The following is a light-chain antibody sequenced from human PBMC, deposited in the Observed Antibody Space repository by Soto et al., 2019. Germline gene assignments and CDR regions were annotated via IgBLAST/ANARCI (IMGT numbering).Light chain of an antibody. Sequence: DIQMTQSPSSLSASVGDRVTITCRASQSISTFLNWYQQKPGKAPKLLIYDVSSLESGVPSKFSGSGSGTEFTLTISSLQPEDIATYYCQQYDNLPPTWTFGQGTKVDIK. CDR3: QQYDNLPPTWT. CDR1: QSISTF. J-gene: IGKJ1*01. V-gene: IGKV1-33*01. CDR2: DVS.